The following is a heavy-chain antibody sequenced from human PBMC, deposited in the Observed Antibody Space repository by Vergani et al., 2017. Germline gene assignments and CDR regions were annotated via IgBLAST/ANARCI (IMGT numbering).Heavy chain of an antibody. CDR2: INPSGGST. Sequence: QVQLVQSGADVKKPGASVKVSCKSSGYTFTNYYIHWVRQAPGQGLEWMGIINPSGGSTTYAQKFQGRLTMARDTSTSTVYMELSSLRSEDTAVYYCARGQWLPTLSFDYWGQGTLVTVSS. D-gene: IGHD6-19*01. V-gene: IGHV1-46*01. CDR3: ARGQWLPTLSFDY. CDR1: GYTFTNYY. J-gene: IGHJ4*02.